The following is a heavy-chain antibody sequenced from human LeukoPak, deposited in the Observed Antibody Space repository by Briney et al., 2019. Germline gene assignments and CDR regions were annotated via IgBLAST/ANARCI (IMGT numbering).Heavy chain of an antibody. CDR2: TFYRSNWYN. Sequence: SRTLSLTCAISRDSVSRNTAAWNWIRQSPSRGLEWLGRTFYRSNWYNDYAVSVKSRITINPDTSKNQFSLQLNFVAPEDTAVYYCARDGGSDSTTFYCYGLDVWGQGTTVTVSS. V-gene: IGHV6-1*01. CDR1: RDSVSRNTAA. D-gene: IGHD2/OR15-2a*01. CDR3: ARDGGSDSTTFYCYGLDV. J-gene: IGHJ6*02.